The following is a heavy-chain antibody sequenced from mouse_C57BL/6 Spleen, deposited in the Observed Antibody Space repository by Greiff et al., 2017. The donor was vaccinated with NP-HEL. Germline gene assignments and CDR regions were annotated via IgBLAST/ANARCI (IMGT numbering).Heavy chain of an antibody. D-gene: IGHD1-1*01. Sequence: EVKLMESGPGLVKPSQSLSLTCSVTGYSITSGYYWNWIRQFPGNKLEWMGYISYDGSNNYNPSLKNRISITRDTSKNQFFLKLNSVTTEDTATYYCAREEGLYYYGSSHYWGQGTTLTVSS. CDR1: GYSITSGYY. J-gene: IGHJ2*01. V-gene: IGHV3-6*01. CDR2: ISYDGSN. CDR3: AREEGLYYYGSSHY.